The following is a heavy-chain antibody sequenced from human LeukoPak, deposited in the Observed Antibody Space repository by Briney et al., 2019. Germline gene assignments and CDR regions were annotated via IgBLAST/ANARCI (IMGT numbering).Heavy chain of an antibody. V-gene: IGHV1-2*02. D-gene: IGHD6-19*01. CDR1: GYTFTSYD. CDR3: ARAIRSSGWYWLGFFDY. CDR2: MNPNSGGT. J-gene: IGHJ4*02. Sequence: GASVTVSCKASGYTFTSYDINWVRQATGQGLEWMGWMNPNSGGTNYAQKFQGRVTMTRDTSISTAYMELSRLRSDDTAVYYCARAIRSSGWYWLGFFDYWGQGTLVTVSS.